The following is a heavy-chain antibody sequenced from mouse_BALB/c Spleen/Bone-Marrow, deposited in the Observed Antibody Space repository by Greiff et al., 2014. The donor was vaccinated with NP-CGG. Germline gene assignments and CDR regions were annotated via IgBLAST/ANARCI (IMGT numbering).Heavy chain of an antibody. D-gene: IGHD1-1*01. CDR3: TRPSFYYGSSYWYFDV. Sequence: VQLQQSGSELVKPGASVKLSCAASGFNIKDTYMHWVKQRPEQGLEWIGRIDPANGDTKYDPKFQGKATITADTSSNTAYLQLSSLTSEDIAVYYCTRPSFYYGSSYWYFDVWGAGTTVTVSS. V-gene: IGHV14-3*02. CDR2: IDPANGDT. CDR1: GFNIKDTY. J-gene: IGHJ1*01.